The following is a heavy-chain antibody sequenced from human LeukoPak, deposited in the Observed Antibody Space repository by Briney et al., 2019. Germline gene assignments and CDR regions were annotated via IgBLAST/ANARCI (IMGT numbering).Heavy chain of an antibody. D-gene: IGHD2-2*01. V-gene: IGHV4-39*07. CDR1: GGSISSYY. J-gene: IGHJ6*03. CDR3: ARRTLYYYYMDV. Sequence: PSETLSLTCTVSGGSISSYYWGWIRQPPGKGLEWIGSIYYSGSTYYNPSLKSRVTISVDTSKNQFSLKLSSVTAADTAVYYCARRTLYYYYMDVWGKGTTVTISS. CDR2: IYYSGST.